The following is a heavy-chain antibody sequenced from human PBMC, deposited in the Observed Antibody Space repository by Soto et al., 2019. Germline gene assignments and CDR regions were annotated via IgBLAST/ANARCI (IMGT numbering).Heavy chain of an antibody. Sequence: QLVESGGGLVQPGGSLRLSCAASGFTFSDSALHWVRQGSGKGLEWVGRIRTKVNDYATIYTASVKGRFTISRDDSKNRAFLQMDRLKTEDTAIYYCARPNDSGDYDWYFDLWGRGTLVTVSS. CDR2: IRTKVNDYAT. J-gene: IGHJ2*01. D-gene: IGHD4-17*01. CDR1: GFTFSDSA. CDR3: ARPNDSGDYDWYFDL. V-gene: IGHV3-73*02.